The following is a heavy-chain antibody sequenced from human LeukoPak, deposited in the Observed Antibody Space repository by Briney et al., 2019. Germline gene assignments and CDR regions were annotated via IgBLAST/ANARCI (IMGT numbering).Heavy chain of an antibody. J-gene: IGHJ4*02. Sequence: GGSLRLSCAASGFTVSSNYMSWVRQAPGKGLEWVSVIYSGGSTYYADSVKGRFTISRDNSKNTLYLQMNCLRAEDTAVYYCARARGSYYGYYFDYWGQGTLVTVSS. CDR3: ARARGSYYGYYFDY. D-gene: IGHD1-26*01. V-gene: IGHV3-66*01. CDR1: GFTVSSNY. CDR2: IYSGGST.